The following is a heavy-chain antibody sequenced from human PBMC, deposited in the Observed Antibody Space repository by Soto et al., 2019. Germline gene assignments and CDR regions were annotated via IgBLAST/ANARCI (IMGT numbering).Heavy chain of an antibody. Sequence: QVQLQESGPGLVKPSETLSLTCTVSGGSISSYYWSWIRQPPGKGLEWIGYIYYSGSTNYNPSLNSGVPISXDTSKNQFSLKLSSVTAADTAVYYCARNYGYAFDIWGQGTMVTVSS. CDR1: GGSISSYY. D-gene: IGHD4-17*01. J-gene: IGHJ3*02. CDR2: IYYSGST. CDR3: ARNYGYAFDI. V-gene: IGHV4-59*08.